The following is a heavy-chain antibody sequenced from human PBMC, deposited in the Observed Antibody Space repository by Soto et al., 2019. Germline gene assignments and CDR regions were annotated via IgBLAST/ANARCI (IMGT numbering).Heavy chain of an antibody. J-gene: IGHJ5*02. CDR3: ARSYSGTFYGYDT. CDR2: VFYTGST. Sequence: SETLSLTCTVSGCSISSYHWSWIRQSPGKGLEWIGYVFYTGSTKYNPALKRRVTISVDTSKNQFSLKLSSVSAADTGLYYCARSYSGTFYGYDTWGQGILVTVSS. CDR1: GCSISSYH. V-gene: IGHV4-59*01. D-gene: IGHD1-26*01.